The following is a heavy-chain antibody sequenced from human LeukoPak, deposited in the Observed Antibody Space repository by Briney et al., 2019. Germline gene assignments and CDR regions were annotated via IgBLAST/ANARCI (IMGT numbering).Heavy chain of an antibody. Sequence: PGGSLRLSCAASGSTFSSYWMSWVRQAPGKGLEWVANIKQDGSEKYYVDSVEGRFTISRDNAKNTLYLQMNSLRAEDTAVYYCASNPPENSSSPSFDYWGQGTLVTVSS. CDR2: IKQDGSEK. V-gene: IGHV3-7*01. CDR1: GSTFSSYW. J-gene: IGHJ4*02. D-gene: IGHD6-6*01. CDR3: ASNPPENSSSPSFDY.